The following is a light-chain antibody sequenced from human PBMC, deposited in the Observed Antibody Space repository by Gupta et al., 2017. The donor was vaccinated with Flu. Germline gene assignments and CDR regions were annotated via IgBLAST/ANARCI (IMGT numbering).Light chain of an antibody. J-gene: IGKJ1*01. CDR1: QSISSW. CDR3: QQYKSYSWT. Sequence: DIQMIQSPSTLSASVGDRVTITCRASQSISSWLAWYQQKPGKAPKLLIYKASSLESGVPSRFSGSGSGTECTLTSSSLQPDDFATYYCQQYKSYSWTFGQGTKVEIK. CDR2: KAS. V-gene: IGKV1-5*03.